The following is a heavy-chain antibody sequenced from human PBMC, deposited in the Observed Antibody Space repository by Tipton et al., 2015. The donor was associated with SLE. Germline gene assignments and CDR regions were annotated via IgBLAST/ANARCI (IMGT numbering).Heavy chain of an antibody. CDR1: GDAISSSRYY. D-gene: IGHD2-8*01. V-gene: IGHV4-39*01. CDR3: ARHDTNYGRNWFDP. Sequence: TLSLTCTVSGDAISSSRYYWDWIRQPPGKGPEWIGRITNSGNTYYTPSFQSRVTMSVDTSKNHFSLKLSSVTAADTAVYYCARHDTNYGRNWFDPWGQGTLVTVSS. J-gene: IGHJ5*02. CDR2: ITNSGNT.